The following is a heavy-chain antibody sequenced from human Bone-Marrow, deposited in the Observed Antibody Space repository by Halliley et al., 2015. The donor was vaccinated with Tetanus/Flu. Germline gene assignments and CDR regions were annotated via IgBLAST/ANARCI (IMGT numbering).Heavy chain of an antibody. Sequence: GLEWFGYIYNSGSTYSNPSHKSRVTISVDTSTHQFFLKLRSATAADTAVYYCAREYSGSFDLWGQGILVTVSS. D-gene: IGHD5-12*01. J-gene: IGHJ4*02. CDR3: AREYSGSFDL. V-gene: IGHV4-31*02. CDR2: IYNSGST.